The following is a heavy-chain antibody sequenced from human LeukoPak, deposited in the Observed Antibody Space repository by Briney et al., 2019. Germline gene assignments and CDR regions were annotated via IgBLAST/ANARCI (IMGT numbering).Heavy chain of an antibody. D-gene: IGHD3/OR15-3a*01. J-gene: IGHJ4*02. CDR3: ARARRMDDFDY. CDR1: GGSISSGSYY. Sequence: SETLSLTCTVSGGSISSGSYYWSWIRQPAGKGLEWIGRIYTSGSTNYNPSLKSRVTISVDTSKNQFSLKLTSVTAADTAVHYCARARRMDDFDYWGQGTLVTVSS. CDR2: IYTSGST. V-gene: IGHV4-61*02.